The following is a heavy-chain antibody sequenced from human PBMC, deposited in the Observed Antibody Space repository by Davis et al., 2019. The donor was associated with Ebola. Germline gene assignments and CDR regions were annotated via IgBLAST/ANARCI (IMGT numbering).Heavy chain of an antibody. CDR1: GFTFSSYS. Sequence: GGSLRLSCVTSGFTFSSYSMSWVRQAPGKGPEWVSVIYRDERTYYANSVRGRFTISRDNSKNTIYLQMDSLRVDDTAMYYCARHVYGDFWYFDLWGRGTRVTVSS. CDR3: ARHVYGDFWYFDL. J-gene: IGHJ2*01. CDR2: IYRDERT. V-gene: IGHV3-66*04. D-gene: IGHD4-17*01.